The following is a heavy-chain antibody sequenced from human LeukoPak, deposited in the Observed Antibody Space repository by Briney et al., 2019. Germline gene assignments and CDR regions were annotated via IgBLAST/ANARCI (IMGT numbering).Heavy chain of an antibody. CDR3: ARAAAISWSANSWFDP. J-gene: IGHJ5*02. Sequence: ASVKVPCKASGYTFTSYYMHWVRQAPGQGLEWMGIINPSGGSTNYAQKFQGRVTMTRDMSTSTVYMELSSLRSEDTAVYYCARAAAISWSANSWFDPWGQGTLVTVSS. CDR2: INPSGGST. V-gene: IGHV1-46*01. CDR1: GYTFTSYY. D-gene: IGHD3-3*01.